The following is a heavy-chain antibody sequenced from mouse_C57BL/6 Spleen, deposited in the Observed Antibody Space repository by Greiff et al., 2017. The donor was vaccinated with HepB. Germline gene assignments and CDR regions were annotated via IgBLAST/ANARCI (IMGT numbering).Heavy chain of an antibody. CDR3: TTRSNWAWFAY. CDR2: IDPEDGDT. J-gene: IGHJ3*01. Sequence: EVQLQQSGAELVRPGASVKLSCTASGFNIKDYYMHWVKQRPEQGLEWIGRIDPEDGDTEYAPKFQGKATMTADTSSSTAYLQLSSLTSEDAAVYYCTTRSNWAWFAYWGQGTLVTVSA. D-gene: IGHD4-1*01. V-gene: IGHV14-1*01. CDR1: GFNIKDYY.